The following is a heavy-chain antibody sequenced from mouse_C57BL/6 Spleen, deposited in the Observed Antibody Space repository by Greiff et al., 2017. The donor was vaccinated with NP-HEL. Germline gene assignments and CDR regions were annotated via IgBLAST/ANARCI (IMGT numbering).Heavy chain of an antibody. Sequence: ESGPELVKPGASVKISCKASGYAFSSSWMNWVKQRPGKGLEWIGRIYPGDGDTNYNGKFKGKATLTADKSSSTAYMQLSSLTSEDSAVYFCARGDGYYYAMDYWGQGTSVTVSS. CDR3: ARGDGYYYAMDY. CDR2: IYPGDGDT. CDR1: GYAFSSSW. V-gene: IGHV1-82*01. J-gene: IGHJ4*01. D-gene: IGHD2-3*01.